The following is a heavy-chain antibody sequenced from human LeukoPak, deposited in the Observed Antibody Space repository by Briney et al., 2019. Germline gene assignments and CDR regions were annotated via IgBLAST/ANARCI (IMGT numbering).Heavy chain of an antibody. Sequence: ASVKVSCKASGYTFSGFYIYWVRQAPGQGLEWMGWINPNSGGTNYAQKFQGRVTMTRDTSISTAYMELSRLRSDDTAVYYCARLSWLRHAFDIWGQGAMVTVSS. CDR1: GYTFSGFY. D-gene: IGHD5-12*01. V-gene: IGHV1-2*02. CDR3: ARLSWLRHAFDI. J-gene: IGHJ3*02. CDR2: INPNSGGT.